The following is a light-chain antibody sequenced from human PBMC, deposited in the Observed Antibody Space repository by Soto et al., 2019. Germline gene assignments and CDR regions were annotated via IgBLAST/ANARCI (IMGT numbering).Light chain of an antibody. Sequence: QSALTQPDSVSGSPGQSITISCTVTSSDVGGYNSVSWYQQHPGKAPKLMIYEVSNRPSGVSNRFSGSKSGNTASLTISGLHADDAADYYCSSYTSSRTGLFGG. CDR2: EVS. V-gene: IGLV2-14*01. CDR3: SSYTSSRTGL. J-gene: IGLJ3*02. CDR1: SSDVGGYNS.